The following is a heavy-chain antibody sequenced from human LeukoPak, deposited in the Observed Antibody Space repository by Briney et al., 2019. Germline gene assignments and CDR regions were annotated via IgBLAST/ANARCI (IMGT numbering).Heavy chain of an antibody. J-gene: IGHJ2*01. Sequence: SETLSLTCTVSGGSISGYYWSWIRQPPGKGLEWIGEINHSGSTNYNPSLKSRVTISVDTSKNQFSLKLSSVTAADTAVYYCARSSWPYWYFDLWGRGTLVTVSS. CDR2: INHSGST. V-gene: IGHV4-34*01. CDR3: ARSSWPYWYFDL. CDR1: GGSISGYY. D-gene: IGHD2-2*01.